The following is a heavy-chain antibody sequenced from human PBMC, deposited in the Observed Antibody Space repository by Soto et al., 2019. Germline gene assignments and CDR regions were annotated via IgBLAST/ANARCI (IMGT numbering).Heavy chain of an antibody. J-gene: IGHJ6*03. CDR1: GFTFSSYG. CDR3: AKDRGVVVVAATYMDV. D-gene: IGHD2-15*01. Sequence: QVQLVESGGGVVQPGRSLRLSCAASGFTFSSYGMHWVRQAPGKGLEWVAAISYDGSNKYYADSVKGRFTISRDNSKNTLYLQMNSLRAEDTAVYYCAKDRGVVVVAATYMDVWGKGTTVTVSS. CDR2: ISYDGSNK. V-gene: IGHV3-30*18.